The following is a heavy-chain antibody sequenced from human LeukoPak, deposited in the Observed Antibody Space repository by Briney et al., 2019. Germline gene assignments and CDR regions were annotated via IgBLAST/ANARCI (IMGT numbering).Heavy chain of an antibody. J-gene: IGHJ4*02. D-gene: IGHD3-16*01. CDR1: GGSISTGSYY. CDR2: IYTGGST. CDR3: ARCLGGRCDYFDY. Sequence: SETLSLTCTVSGGSISTGSYYCSWIRQPAGKGLEWIGRIYTGGSTNYNPSLKSRVTISVDTSKNQFSLRLSSVTASDTAVYYCARCLGGRCDYFDYWGQGALVTVSS. V-gene: IGHV4-61*02.